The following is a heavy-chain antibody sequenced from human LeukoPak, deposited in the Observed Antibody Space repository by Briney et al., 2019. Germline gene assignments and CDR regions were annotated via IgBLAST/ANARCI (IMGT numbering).Heavy chain of an antibody. D-gene: IGHD1-14*01. V-gene: IGHV3-23*01. CDR3: ANKPAGFDP. Sequence: GGSLRLSCTSSGFTFSSDAMTWVRQAPGKGLEWVSSISGSGDGTYYADSMKGRFTISRDNSKNTLYLQMNSLRAEDTAVYYCANKPAGFDPWGQGTLVTVSS. J-gene: IGHJ5*02. CDR1: GFTFSSDA. CDR2: ISGSGDGT.